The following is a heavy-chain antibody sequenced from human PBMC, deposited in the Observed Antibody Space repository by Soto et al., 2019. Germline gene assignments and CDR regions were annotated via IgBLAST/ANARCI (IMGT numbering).Heavy chain of an antibody. Sequence: SETLSLTCTVSGGSISSDDYYWSWIRQPPGEGLGWIGYIYYSGRTSYNPSLKSRLTISMDTSKNQFSLTLTSVSAADTAVYYCARDRSNSPDYFDPWGQGTLVTVSS. CDR3: ARDRSNSPDYFDP. J-gene: IGHJ4*02. CDR1: GGSISSDDYY. V-gene: IGHV4-30-4*01. D-gene: IGHD1-26*01. CDR2: IYYSGRT.